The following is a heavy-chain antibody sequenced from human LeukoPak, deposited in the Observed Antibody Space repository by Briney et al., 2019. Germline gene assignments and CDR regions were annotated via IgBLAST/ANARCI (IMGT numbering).Heavy chain of an antibody. CDR1: GFTFDDYA. CDR2: ISWNSGRI. Sequence: GGSLRLSCAASGFTFDDYAMHWVRQAPGKGLEWVSGISWNSGRIGYADSVKGRFTISRDNAKNSLYLQMNSLRAEDTAVYYCAREGGTVVTSYFDYWGQGTLVTVSS. D-gene: IGHD4-23*01. V-gene: IGHV3-9*01. CDR3: AREGGTVVTSYFDY. J-gene: IGHJ4*02.